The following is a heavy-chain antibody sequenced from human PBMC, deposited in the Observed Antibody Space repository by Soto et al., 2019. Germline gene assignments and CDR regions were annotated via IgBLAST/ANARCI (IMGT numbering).Heavy chain of an antibody. CDR3: AIYSQDSGPQAY. Sequence: GGSLRLSCAASGFTFSSHWMSWVRQAPGKGLEWVANIKQDGSEKHYVDSVKGRLTISRDNAKNSLFLQMNSLGAEDTAVYYCAIYSQDSGPQAYWGQGTLVTVSS. CDR1: GFTFSSHW. J-gene: IGHJ4*02. D-gene: IGHD5-18*01. CDR2: IKQDGSEK. V-gene: IGHV3-7*03.